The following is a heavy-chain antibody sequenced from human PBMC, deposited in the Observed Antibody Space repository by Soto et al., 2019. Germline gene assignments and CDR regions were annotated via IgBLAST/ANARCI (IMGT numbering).Heavy chain of an antibody. V-gene: IGHV1-18*01. CDR1: GYTFTTYG. J-gene: IGHJ5*02. Sequence: ASVKVSCKASGYTFTTYGISWVRQAPGQGLEWMGWISAYNGITKYAQKVQGRVTMTTDTSTSTAYMELRSLRSDDTAVYYCARDMIAVRPGWFDPWGQGTLVTVSS. CDR2: ISAYNGIT. CDR3: ARDMIAVRPGWFDP. D-gene: IGHD6-6*01.